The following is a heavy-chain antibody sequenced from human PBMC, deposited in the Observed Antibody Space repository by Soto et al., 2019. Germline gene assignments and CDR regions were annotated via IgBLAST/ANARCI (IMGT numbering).Heavy chain of an antibody. J-gene: IGHJ6*02. Sequence: ASVKVSCKASGYTFTSYYINWVRQATGQGLEWMGWMNPNSGNTGYAQKFQGRVTMTRNTSISTAYMELSGLRSEDTAVYYCARGGGTISSFYYYYYGMDVWGQGTTVTVSS. CDR2: MNPNSGNT. CDR1: GYTFTSYY. CDR3: ARGGGTISSFYYYYYGMDV. D-gene: IGHD3-3*01. V-gene: IGHV1-8*01.